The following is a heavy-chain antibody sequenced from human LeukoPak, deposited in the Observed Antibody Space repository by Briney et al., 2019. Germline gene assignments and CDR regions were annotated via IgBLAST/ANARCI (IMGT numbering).Heavy chain of an antibody. CDR3: ARVPYYYDSSGSDY. CDR1: GGSIISGDYY. J-gene: IGHJ4*02. D-gene: IGHD3-22*01. V-gene: IGHV4-30-4*08. Sequence: PSETLSLTCTVSGGSIISGDYYWSWSRQPPGKGLEWVGYIYYSGSTYYNPSLKSRVTISVDTSKNQFSLKLSSVTAADTAVYYCARVPYYYDSSGSDYWGQGTLVTVSS. CDR2: IYYSGST.